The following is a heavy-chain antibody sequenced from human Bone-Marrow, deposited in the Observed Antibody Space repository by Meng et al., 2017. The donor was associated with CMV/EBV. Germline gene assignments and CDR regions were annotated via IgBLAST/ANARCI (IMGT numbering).Heavy chain of an antibody. J-gene: IGHJ4*02. D-gene: IGHD5-12*01. CDR3: AREGGVGMKRLRLDLDY. CDR2: INPNSGGT. Sequence: ASVKVSCKASGYTFTGYYMHWVRQAPGQGLEWMGWINPNSGGTNYAQKFQGRVTMTRDTSISTAYMELSSLRSEDTAVYYCAREGGVGMKRLRLDLDYWGQGTLVTVSS. CDR1: GYTFTGYY. V-gene: IGHV1-2*02.